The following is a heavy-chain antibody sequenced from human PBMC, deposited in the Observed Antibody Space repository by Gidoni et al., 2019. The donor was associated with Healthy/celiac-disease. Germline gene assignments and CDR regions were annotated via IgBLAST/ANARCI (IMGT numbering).Heavy chain of an antibody. CDR3: ARHYPHYGSGSYYNDYYYYYMDV. V-gene: IGHV4-39*01. J-gene: IGHJ6*03. CDR2: IYYSGST. D-gene: IGHD3-10*01. CDR1: GGSISSSSYY. Sequence: QLQLQESGPGLVKPSETLSLTCTVSGGSISSSSYYWGWIRQPPGKGLEWIGSIYYSGSTYYNPSLKSRVTISVDTSKNQFSLKLSSVTAADTAVYYCARHYPHYGSGSYYNDYYYYYMDVWGKGTTVTVSS.